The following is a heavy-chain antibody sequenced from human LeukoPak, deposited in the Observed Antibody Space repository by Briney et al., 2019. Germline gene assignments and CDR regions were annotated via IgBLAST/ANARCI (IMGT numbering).Heavy chain of an antibody. J-gene: IGHJ4*02. CDR1: GFTFNNYA. V-gene: IGHV3-23*01. CDR2: ISGSGGST. D-gene: IGHD6-19*01. CDR3: AKDYRSGWFGYFDY. Sequence: GGSLRLSCAASGFTFNNYAMSWVRQAPGKGLEWVSAISGSGGSTYYADSVKGRFTISRDNSKNTLYLQMNSLRAEDTAVYFCAKDYRSGWFGYFDYWGQGTLVTVSS.